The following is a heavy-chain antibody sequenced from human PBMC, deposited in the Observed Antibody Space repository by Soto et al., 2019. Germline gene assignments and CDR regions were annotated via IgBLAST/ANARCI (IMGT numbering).Heavy chain of an antibody. J-gene: IGHJ4*02. D-gene: IGHD2-2*01. CDR3: ATDIVVVRAFDY. Sequence: PGGSLRLSCAASGFTFSSYAMSWVRQAPGKGLEWVSAISGSGGNTYYADSVKGRFTISRDNSQTTLYLQMNSLRAEDTAVYYCATDIVVVRAFDYWGQGNLLTVSS. V-gene: IGHV3-23*01. CDR2: ISGSGGNT. CDR1: GFTFSSYA.